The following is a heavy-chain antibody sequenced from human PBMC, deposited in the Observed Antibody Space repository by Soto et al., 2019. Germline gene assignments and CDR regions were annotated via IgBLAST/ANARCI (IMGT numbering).Heavy chain of an antibody. CDR1: GFTFSSYS. CDR3: AREIDSGGHNWFDP. V-gene: IGHV3-21*01. Sequence: EVQLVESGGGLVQPGGSLRLSCAASGFTFSSYSMNWVRQAPGKGLEWVSSISSSSSYIYYADSVKGRFTISRDNAKNSLYLQMNSLRAEDTAVYYCAREIDSGGHNWFDPWGQGTLVTVSS. J-gene: IGHJ5*02. CDR2: ISSSSSYI. D-gene: IGHD3-16*01.